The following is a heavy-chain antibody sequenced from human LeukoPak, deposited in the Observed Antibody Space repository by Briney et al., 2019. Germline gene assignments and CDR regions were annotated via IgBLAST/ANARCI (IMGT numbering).Heavy chain of an antibody. Sequence: KTSETLSLTCTVSGGSISSYYWSWIRQPPGKGLEWIGYIYYSGGTNYNPSLKSRVTISVDTSKNQFSLKLSSVTAADTAVYYCARQEQQLIYNWFDPWGQGTLVTVSS. CDR2: IYYSGGT. D-gene: IGHD6-13*01. V-gene: IGHV4-59*01. CDR1: GGSISSYY. CDR3: ARQEQQLIYNWFDP. J-gene: IGHJ5*02.